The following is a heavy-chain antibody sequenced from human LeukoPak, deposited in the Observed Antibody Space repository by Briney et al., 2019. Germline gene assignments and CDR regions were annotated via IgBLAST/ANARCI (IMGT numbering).Heavy chain of an antibody. V-gene: IGHV4-59*01. Sequence: PSETLSLTCTVAGASISSYDWSWIRHPPGKGLEWSRYIYYSRSTNYNPSLKSRVTISVDTSKNQSSLKLSSVTAADTAVYYCARGPGYGDYDYWGQGTLVTVSS. J-gene: IGHJ4*02. CDR1: GASISSYD. CDR2: IYYSRST. D-gene: IGHD4-17*01. CDR3: ARGPGYGDYDY.